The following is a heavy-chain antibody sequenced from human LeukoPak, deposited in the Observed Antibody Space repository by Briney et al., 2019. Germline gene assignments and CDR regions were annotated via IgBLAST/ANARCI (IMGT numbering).Heavy chain of an antibody. Sequence: ASVKVSCKASGYTFTACYIHWVRQAPGQGLEWMGWINPNSGGTNYAQKFQGRVTMTRDTSISTAYMELSSLRSDDTAMYYCTRALGSDYWGQGTLVTVSS. V-gene: IGHV1-2*02. CDR2: INPNSGGT. CDR1: GYTFTACY. CDR3: TRALGSDY. J-gene: IGHJ4*02. D-gene: IGHD1-26*01.